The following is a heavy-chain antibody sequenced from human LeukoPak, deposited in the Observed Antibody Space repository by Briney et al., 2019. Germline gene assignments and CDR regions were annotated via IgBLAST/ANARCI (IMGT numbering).Heavy chain of an antibody. V-gene: IGHV3-21*01. CDR3: AREGPDDYGDSTPNY. J-gene: IGHJ4*02. CDR1: GFTFSSYS. D-gene: IGHD4-17*01. CDR2: ISSSSSYI. Sequence: GGSLRLSCAASGFTFSSYSMNWVRQAPGKGLEWVSSISSSSSYIYYAASVKGRFTISRDNAKNSLYLQMNSLRAEDTAVYYCAREGPDDYGDSTPNYWGQGTLVTVSS.